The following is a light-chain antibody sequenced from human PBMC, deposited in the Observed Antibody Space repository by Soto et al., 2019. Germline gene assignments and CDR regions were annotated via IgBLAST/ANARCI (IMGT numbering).Light chain of an antibody. CDR3: QQYNNWPPWT. CDR2: GAS. CDR1: QSVSSN. V-gene: IGKV3-15*01. J-gene: IGKJ1*01. Sequence: EIVMTQSPPSIFVSXGGGATLSXXXSQSVSSNLAWYQQKPGQAPRLLIYGASTRATGIPARFSGSGSGTEFTLTISSLQSEDFAVYYCQQYNNWPPWTFGQGTKVDI.